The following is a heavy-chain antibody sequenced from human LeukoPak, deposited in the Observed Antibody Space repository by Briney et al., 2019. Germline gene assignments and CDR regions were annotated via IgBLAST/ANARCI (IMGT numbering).Heavy chain of an antibody. J-gene: IGHJ4*02. V-gene: IGHV1-2*02. CDR3: ARGRGYCSGGSCQSLDY. Sequence: ASVKVSCKASGYSFNKYSISWVRQAPGQGLEWMGWINPNSGGTNYAQKFQGRVTMTRDTSISTAYMELSRLRSDDTAVYYCARGRGYCSGGSCQSLDYWGQGTLVTVSS. CDR2: INPNSGGT. D-gene: IGHD2-15*01. CDR1: GYSFNKYS.